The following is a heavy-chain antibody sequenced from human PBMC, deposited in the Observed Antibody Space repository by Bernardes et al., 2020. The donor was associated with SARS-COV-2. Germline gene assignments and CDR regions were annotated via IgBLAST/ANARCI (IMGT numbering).Heavy chain of an antibody. J-gene: IGHJ6*02. CDR1: GFTFSSYS. V-gene: IGHV3-48*01. CDR2: ISSSSSTI. Sequence: GGSLRLSRAASGFTFSSYSMNWVRQAPGKGLEWVSYISSSSSTIYYADSVKGRFTRSRDNAKNSLYLQMNSLRAEDTAVYYCARDYFKQWLNYYYYGMDVWVQVTTGTVYS. CDR3: ARDYFKQWLNYYYYGMDV. D-gene: IGHD6-19*01.